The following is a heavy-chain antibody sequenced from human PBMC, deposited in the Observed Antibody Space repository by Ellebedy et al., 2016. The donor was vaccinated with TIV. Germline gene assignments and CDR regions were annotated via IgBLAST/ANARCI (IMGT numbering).Heavy chain of an antibody. V-gene: IGHV3-33*01. J-gene: IGHJ4*02. Sequence: GESLKISCAASGFTFSSYGMHWVRQAPGKGLEWVAVIWYNGSNKYYADSVKGRFTISRDNSKNTLYLQMNSLRAEDTAVYYCAQQWLVFNYWGQGTLVTVSS. CDR1: GFTFSSYG. CDR3: AQQWLVFNY. CDR2: IWYNGSNK. D-gene: IGHD6-19*01.